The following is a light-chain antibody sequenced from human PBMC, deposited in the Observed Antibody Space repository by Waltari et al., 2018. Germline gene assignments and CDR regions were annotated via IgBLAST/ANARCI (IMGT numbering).Light chain of an antibody. CDR1: QPVSNN. Sequence: IQMTQSPSSLSASVGDRVTVTCQASQPVSNNLAWYQQKPGKVPNLLIYKASILQSGVPSRFSGSGSGTHFTLTISSLQPEDFATYYCKHGHTIPWTFGQGTRVEIK. J-gene: IGKJ1*01. CDR3: KHGHTIPWT. V-gene: IGKV1-13*02. CDR2: KAS.